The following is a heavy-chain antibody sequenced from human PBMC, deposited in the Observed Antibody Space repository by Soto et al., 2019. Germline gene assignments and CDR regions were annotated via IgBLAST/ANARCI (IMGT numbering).Heavy chain of an antibody. J-gene: IGHJ4*02. CDR2: ISSGGGNT. D-gene: IGHD5-12*01. CDR1: GFPFSSYE. V-gene: IGHV3-48*03. CDR3: ARDRWLRYSGYDWHFDY. Sequence: EVQLVESGGVLVQPGESLRLSCAASGFPFSSYEMNWVRQAPGKGLEWVAYISSGGGNTYYAESVKGRFTISRDNAKNSVDLQMNSLRAEDPAVYYCARDRWLRYSGYDWHFDYWGQGTLVTVAS.